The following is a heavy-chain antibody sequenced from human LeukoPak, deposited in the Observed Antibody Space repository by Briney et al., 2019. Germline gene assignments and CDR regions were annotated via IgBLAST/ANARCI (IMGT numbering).Heavy chain of an antibody. CDR3: ARFRGSGWYSFDL. V-gene: IGHV1-2*02. Sequence: ASVKVSCKASGYTFTGYYMHWVRQAPGQGLEWMGWINPNSGGTDYAQKFQGRVTMTRDTSISTAYMELTGLRSDDTAVYYCARFRGSGWYSFDLWGQGTLVTVSS. CDR1: GYTFTGYY. D-gene: IGHD6-19*01. J-gene: IGHJ5*02. CDR2: INPNSGGT.